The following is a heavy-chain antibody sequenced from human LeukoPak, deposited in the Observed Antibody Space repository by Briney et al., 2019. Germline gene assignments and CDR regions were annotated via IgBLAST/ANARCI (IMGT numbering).Heavy chain of an antibody. V-gene: IGHV3-48*03. CDR3: ARENSGKCWYYFDL. CDR2: ISNGGSTI. Sequence: AGGSLRHSREVSVFILCKYVMNWVRPTPGKGVEWVSYISNGGSTIYYADSMKGRFTISRDNAKNSLYLQMNSLRAEDTAVYYCARENSGKCWYYFDLWGLGSLVTVSS. D-gene: IGHD6-13*01. CDR1: VFILCKYV. J-gene: IGHJ5*02.